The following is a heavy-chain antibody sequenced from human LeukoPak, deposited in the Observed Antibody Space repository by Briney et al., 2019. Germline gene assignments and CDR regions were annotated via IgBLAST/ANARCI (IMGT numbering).Heavy chain of an antibody. D-gene: IGHD5-24*01. CDR3: ARAPRDMEDDAFDI. CDR2: IYHSGST. Sequence: PSQTLSLTCAVSGGSISSGGYSWSWIRQPPGKGLEWIGYIYHSGSTYYNLSLKSRVTISVDRSKNQFSLKLSSVTAADTAVYYCARAPRDMEDDAFDIWGQGTMVTVSS. CDR1: GGSISSGGYS. V-gene: IGHV4-30-2*01. J-gene: IGHJ3*02.